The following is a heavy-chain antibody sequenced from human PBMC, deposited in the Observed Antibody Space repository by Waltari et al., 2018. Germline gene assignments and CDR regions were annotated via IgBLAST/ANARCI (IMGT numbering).Heavy chain of an antibody. CDR1: GGSFSGYY. Sequence: QVQLQQWGAGLLKPSETLSLTCAVYGGSFSGYYWSWIRQPPGKGLEWIGEINHSGSTNSNPSLKSRVTISVDTSKNQFSLKLSSVTAADTAVYYCAREFDYDPGWYFDLWGRGTLVTVSS. CDR2: INHSGST. D-gene: IGHD4-17*01. CDR3: AREFDYDPGWYFDL. V-gene: IGHV4-34*01. J-gene: IGHJ2*01.